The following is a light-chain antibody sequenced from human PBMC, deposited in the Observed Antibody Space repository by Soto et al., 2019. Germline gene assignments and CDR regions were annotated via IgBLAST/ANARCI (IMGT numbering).Light chain of an antibody. Sequence: QSALTQPPSVSGAPGQRVAISCTGSSSNIGAEYDVHWYQQLPGTAPKRLIYGDNNRPSGVPGRFSGSKSGTSASLAITGLQPEDEADYYRQSYDSRLTTFVFGIGTKSTVX. V-gene: IGLV1-40*01. CDR1: SSNIGAEYD. J-gene: IGLJ1*01. CDR3: QSYDSRLTTFV. CDR2: GDN.